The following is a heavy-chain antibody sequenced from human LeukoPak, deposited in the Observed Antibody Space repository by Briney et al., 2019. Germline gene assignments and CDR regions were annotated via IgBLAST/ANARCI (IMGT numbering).Heavy chain of an antibody. Sequence: RVASVKVSCKASGYTFTGYYMHWVRQAPGQGLEWMGWINPNSGGTNYAQKFQGRVTMTRDTSISTAYMELSSLKSEDTAVYYCARGLLGFMRSDYSNYWDNWFDPWGQGTLVTVSS. D-gene: IGHD4-11*01. CDR2: INPNSGGT. CDR1: GYTFTGYY. CDR3: ARGLLGFMRSDYSNYWDNWFDP. J-gene: IGHJ5*02. V-gene: IGHV1-2*02.